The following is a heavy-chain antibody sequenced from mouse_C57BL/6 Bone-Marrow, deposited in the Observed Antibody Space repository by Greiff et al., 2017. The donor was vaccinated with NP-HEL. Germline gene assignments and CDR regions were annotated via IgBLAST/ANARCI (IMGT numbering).Heavy chain of an antibody. Sequence: QVQLQQSGPELVKPGASVKISCKASGYAFSSSWMNWVKQRPGKGLEWIGRIYPGDGDTNYNGKFKGKATLTADKSSSTAYMQLSSLTSEDSAVYFCAGLSRGGFAYWGQGTLVTVSA. J-gene: IGHJ3*01. D-gene: IGHD6-1*01. V-gene: IGHV1-82*01. CDR3: AGLSRGGFAY. CDR1: GYAFSSSW. CDR2: IYPGDGDT.